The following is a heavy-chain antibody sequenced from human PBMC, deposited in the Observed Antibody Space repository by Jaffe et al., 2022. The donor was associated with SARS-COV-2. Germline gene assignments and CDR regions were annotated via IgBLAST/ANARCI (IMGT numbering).Heavy chain of an antibody. Sequence: QVQLQESGPGLVKPSQTLSLTCTVSGGSISSGGYYWSWIRQHPGKGLEWIGYIYYSGSTYYNPSLKSRVTISVDTSKNQFSLKLSSVTAADTAVYYCARDMGGRTVGAPNWFDPWGQGTLVTVSS. D-gene: IGHD1-26*01. J-gene: IGHJ5*02. CDR2: IYYSGST. CDR1: GGSISSGGYY. V-gene: IGHV4-31*03. CDR3: ARDMGGRTVGAPNWFDP.